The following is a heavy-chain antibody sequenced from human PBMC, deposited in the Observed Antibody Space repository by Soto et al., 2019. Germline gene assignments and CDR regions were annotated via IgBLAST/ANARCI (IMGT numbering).Heavy chain of an antibody. CDR3: AKGRGGSGSLTPRVDF. D-gene: IGHD3-10*01. J-gene: IGHJ4*02. CDR1: GFTFNNYA. V-gene: IGHV3-23*01. CDR2: ISGGGDTT. Sequence: EVQLLESGGGLVQPGGSLRLSCAASGFTFNNYAMTWVRQAPGTGLEWVSAISGGGDTTSYAGSVRGRFTVSRDGSKNTLDRQRSSLRAEDTALYSCAKGRGGSGSLTPRVDFWGQGTRVSVSS.